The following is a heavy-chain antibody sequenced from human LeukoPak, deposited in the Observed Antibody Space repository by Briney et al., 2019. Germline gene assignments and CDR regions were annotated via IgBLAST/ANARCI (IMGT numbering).Heavy chain of an antibody. D-gene: IGHD3-3*01. V-gene: IGHV3-7*01. J-gene: IGHJ4*02. Sequence: GGSLRLSCAVSGFTFSKFWMSWVRQAPGRGLEWVANIHPEGNEKYHVESVKGQFTISRDNAKNSLYLQMNSLRAEDTAVYYCARGEWYHPGYFDYWGQGTLVTVSS. CDR2: IHPEGNEK. CDR3: ARGEWYHPGYFDY. CDR1: GFTFSKFW.